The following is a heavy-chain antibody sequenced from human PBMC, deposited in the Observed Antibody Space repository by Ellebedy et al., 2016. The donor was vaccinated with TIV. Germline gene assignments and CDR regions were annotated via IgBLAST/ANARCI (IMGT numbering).Heavy chain of an antibody. D-gene: IGHD2-2*01. J-gene: IGHJ4*02. CDR3: AKTVIVVVPAARFDY. Sequence: GGSLRLXXAASGFTFSSYAMSWVRQAPGKGLEWVSAISGSGGSTYYADSVKGRFTISRDNAKNTLYLQMNSLRAEDTAVYYCAKTVIVVVPAARFDYWGQGTLVTVSS. V-gene: IGHV3-23*01. CDR1: GFTFSSYA. CDR2: ISGSGGST.